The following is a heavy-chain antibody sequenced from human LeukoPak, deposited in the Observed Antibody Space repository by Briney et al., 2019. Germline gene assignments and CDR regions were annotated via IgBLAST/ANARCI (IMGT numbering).Heavy chain of an antibody. CDR2: ISYDGSNK. J-gene: IGHJ5*02. CDR1: GFTFSSYG. Sequence: TGGSLRLSCAASGFTFSSYGMHWVRQAPGKGLEWVAVISYDGSNKYYADSVKGRFTISRDNSKNTLYLQMNSLRAEDTAVYYCAKDQVYYDSSGYYYEWFDPWGQGTLVTVSS. V-gene: IGHV3-30*18. CDR3: AKDQVYYDSSGYYYEWFDP. D-gene: IGHD3-22*01.